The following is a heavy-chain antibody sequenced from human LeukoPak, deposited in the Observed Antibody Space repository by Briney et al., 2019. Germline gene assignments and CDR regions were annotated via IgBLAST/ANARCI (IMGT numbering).Heavy chain of an antibody. V-gene: IGHV3-53*01. J-gene: IGHJ1*01. Sequence: PGGSLRLSCAASGFTVSSNHMSWVRQAPGKGLEWVSVIYSGGSTYYADSVKGRFTISRDNSKNTLYLQMNSLRAEDTAVYYCAGDGYSGSHDEYFQHWGQGTLVTVSS. CDR3: AGDGYSGSHDEYFQH. CDR1: GFTVSSNH. CDR2: IYSGGST. D-gene: IGHD1-26*01.